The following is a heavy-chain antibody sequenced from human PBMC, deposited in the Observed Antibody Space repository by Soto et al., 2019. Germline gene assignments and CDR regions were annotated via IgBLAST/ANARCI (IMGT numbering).Heavy chain of an antibody. CDR1: GASVSSSTYY. CDR2: IYYTGSA. J-gene: IGHJ4*02. CDR3: ESTVGPGLTAYFDY. V-gene: IGHV4-61*01. D-gene: IGHD2-15*01. Sequence: HVQLQESGPGLVKPSETLSLTCTVSGASVSSSTYYWSWIRQPPGKGLEWIGFIYYTGSATYNPSLERRVTISLDTSKNQFSLMLTSVTAAYTAVYYCESTVGPGLTAYFDYCGQGALVTISS.